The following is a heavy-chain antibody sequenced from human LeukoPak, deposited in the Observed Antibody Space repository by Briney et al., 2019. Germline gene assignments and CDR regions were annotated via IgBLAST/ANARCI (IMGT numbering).Heavy chain of an antibody. CDR3: ARGRGISWFGELFAGYFDY. D-gene: IGHD3-10*01. CDR2: ISAYNGNT. V-gene: IGHV1-18*01. CDR1: GYTFTSYG. Sequence: ASVKVSCKASGYTFTSYGISWVRQAPGQGLEWMGWISAYNGNTNYAQKLQGRVTMTTGTSTSTAYMELRSLRSDDTAVYYCARGRGISWFGELFAGYFDYWGQGTLVTVSS. J-gene: IGHJ4*02.